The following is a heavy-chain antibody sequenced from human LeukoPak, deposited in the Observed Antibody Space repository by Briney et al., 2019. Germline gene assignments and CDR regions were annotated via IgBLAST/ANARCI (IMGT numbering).Heavy chain of an antibody. Sequence: GASVKVSCKASGYTFTSYGISWVRQAPGQGLEWMGWISVYNGNTNYAQKVQGRVTMTTDTSTSTAYMELRSLRSDDTAVYYCARDTEWEKNPDYFDYWGQGTLVTVSS. D-gene: IGHD1-26*01. V-gene: IGHV1-18*01. CDR1: GYTFTSYG. J-gene: IGHJ4*02. CDR3: ARDTEWEKNPDYFDY. CDR2: ISVYNGNT.